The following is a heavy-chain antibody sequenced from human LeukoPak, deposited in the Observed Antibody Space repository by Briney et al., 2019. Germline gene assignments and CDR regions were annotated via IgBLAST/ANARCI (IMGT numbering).Heavy chain of an antibody. V-gene: IGHV3-30*02. CDR2: IRYDGSNK. Sequence: GGSLRLSCAASGFTFSSYGMHWVRQAPGKGLEWVAFIRYDGSNKYYADSVKGRFTISRDNSKNTLHLQMNSLRAEDTAVYYCAKESSTDYYYYMDVWGKGTTVTVSS. D-gene: IGHD6-13*01. CDR3: AKESSTDYYYYMDV. CDR1: GFTFSSYG. J-gene: IGHJ6*03.